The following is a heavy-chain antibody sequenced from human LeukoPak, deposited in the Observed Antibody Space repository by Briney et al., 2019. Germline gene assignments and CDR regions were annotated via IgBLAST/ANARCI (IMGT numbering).Heavy chain of an antibody. Sequence: PGGSLRLSCAASGFTFSDRYMDWVRQAPGKGLEWVGRIRNKANSYTTEYAASVKGRFTISRDDSKSIAYLQINSLKTEDTAVYYCTRPYYDSRSYYYVEDYWGQGTLVTVSS. D-gene: IGHD3-22*01. J-gene: IGHJ4*02. CDR3: TRPYYDSRSYYYVEDY. V-gene: IGHV3-72*01. CDR1: GFTFSDRY. CDR2: IRNKANSYTT.